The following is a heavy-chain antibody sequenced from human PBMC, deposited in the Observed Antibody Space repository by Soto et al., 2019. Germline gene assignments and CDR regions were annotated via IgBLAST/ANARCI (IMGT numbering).Heavy chain of an antibody. CDR1: GFTFDDNV. J-gene: IGHJ4*02. V-gene: IGHV3-9*01. Sequence: EVQLVESGGGLVQPGWSLRLSCAASGFTFDDNVMHWRRPARGNGLECVSGVGCNSDNIGYADSVKGRFTISRDNAKNSLYLQMNSPRADDTALYYCAKGGATVTTWFDYWGQGTLVTVSS. CDR3: AKGGATVTTWFDY. CDR2: VGCNSDNI. D-gene: IGHD4-4*01.